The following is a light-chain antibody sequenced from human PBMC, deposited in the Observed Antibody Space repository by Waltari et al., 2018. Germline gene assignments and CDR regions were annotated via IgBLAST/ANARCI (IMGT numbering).Light chain of an antibody. Sequence: EIVLTQSPGTLSLSAGDRDTLSCRASETVGRYLVRYQQKPGQAPRLLIYDASSRATGIPDRFSGSGSGTDFSLTISRLEPEDFAVYYCQHYVRLPVTFGQGTKVEIK. J-gene: IGKJ1*01. CDR1: ETVGRY. CDR2: DAS. CDR3: QHYVRLPVT. V-gene: IGKV3-20*01.